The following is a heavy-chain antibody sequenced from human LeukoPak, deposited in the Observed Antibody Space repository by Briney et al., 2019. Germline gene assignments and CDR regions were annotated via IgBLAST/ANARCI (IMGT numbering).Heavy chain of an antibody. CDR3: AKDQKLYDTSGHEVFDY. CDR2: IRYDGSNQ. CDR1: GFTFSSYG. D-gene: IGHD3-22*01. Sequence: PGGSLRLSCAASGFTFSSYGMYWVRQAPGKGPEWVALIRYDGSNQYYADSVKGRFTISRDNSRNTLYLQMNSLRTEDTAVYYCAKDQKLYDTSGHEVFDYGGQGTLVTVSS. J-gene: IGHJ4*02. V-gene: IGHV3-30*02.